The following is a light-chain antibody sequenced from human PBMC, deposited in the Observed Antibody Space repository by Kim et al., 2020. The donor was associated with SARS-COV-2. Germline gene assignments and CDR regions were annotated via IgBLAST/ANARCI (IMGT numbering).Light chain of an antibody. V-gene: IGKV1-6*01. J-gene: IGKJ4*01. CDR3: LQDYDYPLT. CDR2: ATS. CDR1: QGIRND. Sequence: AIQMPQSPSSLSASVGDRVTITCRASQGIRNDLGWYQQKPGRAPNLLIYATSTLQSGVPSRFSGSGSGTDFTLTISSLQPEDVATYYCLQDYDYPLTFGGGTKVDIK.